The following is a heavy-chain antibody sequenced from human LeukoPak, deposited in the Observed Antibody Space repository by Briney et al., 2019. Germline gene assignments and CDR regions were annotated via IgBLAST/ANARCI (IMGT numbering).Heavy chain of an antibody. V-gene: IGHV3-15*01. Sequence: GGSLRLSCAASGFTFSSAWMTWVRQAPGKGLEWVGRIKGKTDGGTPDYAAPVKGRFTISRDHSEDTLYLQMNSLKTEDTGVYYCILAAAGPAYWGQGALVTASS. CDR3: ILAAAGPAY. CDR1: GFTFSSAW. CDR2: IKGKTDGGTP. J-gene: IGHJ4*02. D-gene: IGHD6-13*01.